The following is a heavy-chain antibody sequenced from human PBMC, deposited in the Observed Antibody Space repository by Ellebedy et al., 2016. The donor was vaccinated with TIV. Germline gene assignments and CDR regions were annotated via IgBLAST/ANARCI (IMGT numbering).Heavy chain of an antibody. D-gene: IGHD3-22*01. V-gene: IGHV4-59*01. J-gene: IGHJ4*02. CDR2: IYNSGST. CDR1: GASISSYY. Sequence: SETLSLTCTVSGASISSYYWSWIRQPPGNGLEWIGYIYNSGSTNYNPSLKSRVTISVDTSRNQFSLKLSSVTAADTAVYYCARVKTGLLPYYFDYWGQGTLVTVSS. CDR3: ARVKTGLLPYYFDY.